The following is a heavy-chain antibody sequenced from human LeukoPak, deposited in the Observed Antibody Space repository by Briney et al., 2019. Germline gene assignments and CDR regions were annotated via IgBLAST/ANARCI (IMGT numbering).Heavy chain of an antibody. V-gene: IGHV3-23*01. D-gene: IGHD1-14*01. CDR2: NGGSGGSK. CDR3: AKNRGRYYHSYYMDV. CDR1: GFTFSSYA. Sequence: GGSLRLSCATSGFTFSSYAMSWVRQTPGKGLEWVSNGGSGGSKYYAASVKGRFTISRDNSKSTVYLQMNSLTAEDTAVYYCAKNRGRYYHSYYMDVWGKGTTVIVSS. J-gene: IGHJ6*03.